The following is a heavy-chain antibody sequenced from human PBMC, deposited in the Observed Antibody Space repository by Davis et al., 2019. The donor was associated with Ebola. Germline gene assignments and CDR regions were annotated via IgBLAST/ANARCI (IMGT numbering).Heavy chain of an antibody. D-gene: IGHD2-2*01. V-gene: IGHV4-30-4*01. CDR1: GGSISSGDYY. CDR3: ARDGVYCSSTSCYPDWFDP. CDR2: IYYSGST. J-gene: IGHJ5*02. Sequence: SETLSLTCTVSGGSISSGDYYWSWIRQPPGKGLEWIGYIYYSGSTYYNPSLKSRVTISVDTSKNQFSLKLSSVTAADTAVYYCARDGVYCSSTSCYPDWFDPWGQGTLVTVSS.